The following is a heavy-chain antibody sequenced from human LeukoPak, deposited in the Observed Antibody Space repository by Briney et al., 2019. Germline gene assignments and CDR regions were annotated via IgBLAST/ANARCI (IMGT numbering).Heavy chain of an antibody. CDR2: ISSRSSYI. J-gene: IGHJ4*02. CDR1: GFTFSSYS. D-gene: IGHD5-18*01. V-gene: IGHV3-21*01. CDR3: ARDDTAMVDY. Sequence: GGSLRLSCAASGFTFSSYSMNWVRQAPGKGLEWVSSISSRSSYIYYADSVKGRFTISRDNAKNTLYLQMNSLRAEDTAVYYCARDDTAMVDYWGQGTLVTVSS.